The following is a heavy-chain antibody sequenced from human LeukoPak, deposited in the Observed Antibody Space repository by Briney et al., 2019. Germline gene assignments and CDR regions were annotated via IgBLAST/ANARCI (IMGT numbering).Heavy chain of an antibody. D-gene: IGHD3-9*01. CDR2: IYYTGST. Sequence: SDTLSLTCAVSGYSISTSNWWGWIRQSPGKGLEWIGYIYYTGSTYYNPSLKSRVTMSVDTSKNQFSLKLSSVTAVDTVVYYCARYDILTGLQGGFFDYWGQGTLVTVSS. CDR3: ARYDILTGLQGGFFDY. J-gene: IGHJ4*02. CDR1: GYSISTSNW. V-gene: IGHV4-28*01.